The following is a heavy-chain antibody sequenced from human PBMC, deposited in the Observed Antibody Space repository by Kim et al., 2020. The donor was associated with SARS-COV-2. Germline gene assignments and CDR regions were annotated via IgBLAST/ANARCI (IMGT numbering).Heavy chain of an antibody. CDR3: VRGSGWAFDY. CDR2: ISIGNDNT. CDR1: GYTFINYV. D-gene: IGHD6-19*01. J-gene: IGHJ4*01. Sequence: ASVKVSCKASGYTFINYVMHWVRQAPGQRPEWMGLISIGNDNTKFSQKFQGRVTITRDPSASTAYMELTSLTSEDTAIYYCVRGSGWAFDYWGQEPWSPS. V-gene: IGHV1-3*04.